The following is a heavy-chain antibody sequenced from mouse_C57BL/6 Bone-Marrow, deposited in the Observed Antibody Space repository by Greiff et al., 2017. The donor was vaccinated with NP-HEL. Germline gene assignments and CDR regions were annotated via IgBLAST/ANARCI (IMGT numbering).Heavy chain of an antibody. CDR3: ARFSHYYGSSYDY. CDR2: IYPRSGNT. D-gene: IGHD1-1*01. Sequence: QVQLKESGAELARPGASVKLSCKASGYTFTSYGISWVKQRTGQGLEWIGEIYPRSGNTYYNAKFKGKATLTADKSSSTAYMELRSLTSEDSAVYFCARFSHYYGSSYDYWGQGTTLTVSS. J-gene: IGHJ2*01. V-gene: IGHV1-81*01. CDR1: GYTFTSYG.